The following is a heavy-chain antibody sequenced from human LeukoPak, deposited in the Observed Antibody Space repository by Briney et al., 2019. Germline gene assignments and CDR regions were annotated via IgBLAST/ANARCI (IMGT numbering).Heavy chain of an antibody. CDR2: ISWNSASI. V-gene: IGHV3-9*03. CDR1: GFTFSRYD. CDR3: AKDSQSLDWFPHSYMDV. Sequence: GGSLRLSCAASGFTFSRYDMSWVRQAPGKGLEWVSGISWNSASIGYADSVKGRFTISRDNAKNSLYLEMNSLSAEDMALYYCAKDSQSLDWFPHSYMDVWGKGTTVTVSS. D-gene: IGHD3/OR15-3a*01. J-gene: IGHJ6*03.